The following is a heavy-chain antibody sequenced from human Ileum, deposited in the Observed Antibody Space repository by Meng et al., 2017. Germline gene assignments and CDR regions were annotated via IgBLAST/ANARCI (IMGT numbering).Heavy chain of an antibody. D-gene: IGHD2-15*01. CDR2: IYTSGST. CDR1: GGSISSGRHF. Sequence: SETLSLTRTVSGGSISSGRHFWNWIRQPAGKGLEWIGHIYTSGSTNYNPSLKSRVTTSVDTPKSQLSRKLTSVTAADTALYYCARVVRVVGAPIDSWGQGTLVTVSS. J-gene: IGHJ4*02. CDR3: ARVVRVVGAPIDS. V-gene: IGHV4-61*09.